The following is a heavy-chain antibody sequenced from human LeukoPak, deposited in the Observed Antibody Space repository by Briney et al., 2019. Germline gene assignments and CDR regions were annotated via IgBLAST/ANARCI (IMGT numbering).Heavy chain of an antibody. CDR1: GFTFSTFA. D-gene: IGHD3-10*01. J-gene: IGHJ5*02. Sequence: LTGGSLRLSCAASGFTFSTFAMIWVRQPPGKGLEWVSSIFPSGGEIHYADSVRGRFTISRDNSKSTLSLQMNSLRAEDTAVYYCARDILYYGSGSYFDWFDPWGQGTLVTVSS. V-gene: IGHV3-23*01. CDR2: IFPSGGEI. CDR3: ARDILYYGSGSYFDWFDP.